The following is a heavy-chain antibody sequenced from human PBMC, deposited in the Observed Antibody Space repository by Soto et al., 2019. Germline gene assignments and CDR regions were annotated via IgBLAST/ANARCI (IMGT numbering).Heavy chain of an antibody. J-gene: IGHJ2*01. Sequence: EVQLVETGGGLIQPGGSLRLSCAASGFTVSSNYMSWVRQAPGKGLEWVSIIYSGGGTYYADSVKGRFTISRDNSKNTLYLQMNSLRCEDTAVYYCARGGLPHLYDGSTYYLNGFFDLWGRGSLVTVSS. V-gene: IGHV3-53*02. D-gene: IGHD3-22*01. CDR2: IYSGGGT. CDR3: ARGGLPHLYDGSTYYLNGFFDL. CDR1: GFTVSSNY.